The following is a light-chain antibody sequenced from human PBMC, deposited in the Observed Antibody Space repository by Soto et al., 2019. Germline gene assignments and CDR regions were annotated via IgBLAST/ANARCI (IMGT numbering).Light chain of an antibody. Sequence: DIQMTHSPSTLSASVGDRVTITCRASQSISSWLAWYQQKLGRAPRLLIHAASSVQSGVPSRFSGSGSGTDFTLTISSLQPEDFATYYCQQSYRAPLTFGPGTKVDI. V-gene: IGKV1-39*01. CDR2: AAS. CDR3: QQSYRAPLT. CDR1: QSISSW. J-gene: IGKJ3*01.